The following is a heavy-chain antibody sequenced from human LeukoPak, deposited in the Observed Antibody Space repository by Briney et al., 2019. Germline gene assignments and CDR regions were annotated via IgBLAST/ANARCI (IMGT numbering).Heavy chain of an antibody. CDR3: ARDLMNYYYYGMDV. CDR1: GFTFSSYS. D-gene: IGHD3-16*01. Sequence: GGSLRLSCAASGFTFSSYSMNWVRQAPGKGPEWVSSISSSSSYIYYADSVKGRFTISRDNAKNSLYLQMNSLRAEDTAVYYCARDLMNYYYYGMDVWGQGTTVTVSS. V-gene: IGHV3-21*01. CDR2: ISSSSSYI. J-gene: IGHJ6*02.